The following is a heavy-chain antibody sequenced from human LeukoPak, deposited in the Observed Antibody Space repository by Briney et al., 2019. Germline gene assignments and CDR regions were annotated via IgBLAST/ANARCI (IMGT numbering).Heavy chain of an antibody. CDR3: ARSQYYYDSRPLDY. D-gene: IGHD3-22*01. V-gene: IGHV1-18*01. J-gene: IGHJ4*02. Sequence: ASVKVSCKASGYTFTSYDINWVRQATGQGLEWMGWISAYNGNTNYAQKLQGRVTMTTDTSTSTAYMELRSLRSDDTAVYYCARSQYYYDSRPLDYWGQGTLVTVSS. CDR2: ISAYNGNT. CDR1: GYTFTSYD.